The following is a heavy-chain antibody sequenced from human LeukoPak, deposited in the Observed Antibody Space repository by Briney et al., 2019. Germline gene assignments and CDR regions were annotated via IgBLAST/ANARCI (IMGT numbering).Heavy chain of an antibody. CDR2: ISNFGDII. Sequence: PGGSLRLSCTVSGFTVSSNSMSWVRQAPGKGLEWISHISNFGDIIHYADSVEGRFTISRDNDKNSIYLQMNSLRAEDTAVYYCAKDATPALGTVYMDVWGKGTTVTISS. V-gene: IGHV3-48*04. J-gene: IGHJ6*03. CDR1: GFTVSSNS. CDR3: AKDATPALGTVYMDV. D-gene: IGHD6-13*01.